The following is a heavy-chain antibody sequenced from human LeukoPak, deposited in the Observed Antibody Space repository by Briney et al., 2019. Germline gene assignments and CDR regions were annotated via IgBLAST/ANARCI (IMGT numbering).Heavy chain of an antibody. CDR3: ARHVGISF. V-gene: IGHV4-39*01. CDR2: IYYGGST. J-gene: IGHJ4*02. D-gene: IGHD7-27*01. Sequence: SETLSLTCTVSGDSISGSSYYWGWIRQPPGKGLEWIGSIYYGGSTYYNPSLKSRVTISVDTSKNQFSLKLSSVTAADTAVYYCARHVGISFWGQGTLVTVSS. CDR1: GDSISGSSYY.